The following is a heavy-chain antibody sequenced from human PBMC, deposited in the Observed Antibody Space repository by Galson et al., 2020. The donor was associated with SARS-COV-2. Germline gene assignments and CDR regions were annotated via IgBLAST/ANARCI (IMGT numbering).Heavy chain of an antibody. CDR1: GFNFDDYG. CDR2: ISWNSGTI. J-gene: IGHJ6*02. D-gene: IGHD2-21*01. CDR3: VKDITTGLWGMDA. V-gene: IGHV3-9*01. Sequence: SLKISCAASGFNFDDYGMHWVRQVPGKGLEWVSGISWNSGTIGYADSVKGRFTISRDNAKNSQHLQMNSLRTEDTALYYCVKDITTGLWGMDAWGQGTTVTVSS.